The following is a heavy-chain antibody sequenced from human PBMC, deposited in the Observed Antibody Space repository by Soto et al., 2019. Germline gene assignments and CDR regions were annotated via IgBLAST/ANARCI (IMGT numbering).Heavy chain of an antibody. Sequence: ASVKVSCKASGYTFTSYYMHWVRQAPGQGLEWMGIINPSGGSTSYAQKFQGRVTMTRDTSTSTVYMELSSLRSEDTAVYYCARRGGFWSGYYAFDIWGQGTMVTVSS. CDR1: GYTFTSYY. CDR3: ARRGGFWSGYYAFDI. V-gene: IGHV1-46*01. CDR2: INPSGGST. D-gene: IGHD3-3*01. J-gene: IGHJ3*02.